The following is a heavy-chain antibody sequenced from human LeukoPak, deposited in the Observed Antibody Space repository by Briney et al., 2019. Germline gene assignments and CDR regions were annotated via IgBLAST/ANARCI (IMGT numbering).Heavy chain of an antibody. CDR1: GFTFSSYA. J-gene: IGHJ3*02. CDR3: ARIFPPPGTFQFNDAFDI. Sequence: GGSLRLSCAASGFTFSSYAMYWVRQAPGKGLEWVAVISYDGSNKYYADSVKGRFTISRDNSKNTLYLQMNSLRAEDTAVYYCARIFPPPGTFQFNDAFDIWGQGTMVTVSS. V-gene: IGHV3-30-3*01. D-gene: IGHD6-13*01. CDR2: ISYDGSNK.